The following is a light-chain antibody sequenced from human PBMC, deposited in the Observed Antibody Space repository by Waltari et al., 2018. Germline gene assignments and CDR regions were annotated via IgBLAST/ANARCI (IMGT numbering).Light chain of an antibody. V-gene: IGLV3-21*03. CDR1: NIGRKT. CDR3: QVWDRTGDHVI. CDR2: EDK. Sequence: YVLTQPPSVSVTPGRTARIPCGGNNIGRKTVHWYQQKPGQAPVLVGYEDKERPPRLPQRSSASNSGNTATLTISGVAAGDEADYYCQVWDRTGDHVIFGGGTKLSVL. J-gene: IGLJ2*01.